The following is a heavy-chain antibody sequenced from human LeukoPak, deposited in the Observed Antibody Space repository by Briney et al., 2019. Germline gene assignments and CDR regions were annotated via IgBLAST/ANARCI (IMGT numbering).Heavy chain of an antibody. CDR1: GFTFSSYG. J-gene: IGHJ5*02. CDR2: IRYDGSNK. D-gene: IGHD3-22*01. V-gene: IGHV3-30*02. Sequence: GGSLRLSCAASGFTFSSYGIHWVRQAPGKGLEWVAFIRYDGSNKYYADSVKGRFTISRDNSKNTLYLQMNSLRAEDTAVYYCAKDLYYYDSSGYLPNWFDPWGQGTLVTVSS. CDR3: AKDLYYYDSSGYLPNWFDP.